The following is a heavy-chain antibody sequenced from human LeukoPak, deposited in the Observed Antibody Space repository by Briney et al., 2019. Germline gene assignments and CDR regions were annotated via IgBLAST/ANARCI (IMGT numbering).Heavy chain of an antibody. CDR3: AREKDFWSGYYDNYYYYMDV. Sequence: PGGSLRLSCAASGLTFNNYWMNWVRQAPGKGLEWVANIKQDGSEKKYVDSVKGRFTISRDNAKNSLYLQMNSLRAEDTALYYCAREKDFWSGYYDNYYYYMDVWGKGTTVTVSS. V-gene: IGHV3-7*03. CDR2: IKQDGSEK. D-gene: IGHD3-3*01. J-gene: IGHJ6*03. CDR1: GLTFNNYW.